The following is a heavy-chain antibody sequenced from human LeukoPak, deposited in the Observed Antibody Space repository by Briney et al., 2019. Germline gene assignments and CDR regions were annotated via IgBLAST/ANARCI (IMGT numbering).Heavy chain of an antibody. CDR3: AKDAYYYDSSGYYSDAFDI. CDR1: GFTFSSYA. Sequence: GGSLRLSCAASGFTFSSYAMSWVRQAPGKGLEWVSAISGSDGSTYYADSVKGRFTISRDNSKNTLYLQMNSLRAEDTAVYYCAKDAYYYDSSGYYSDAFDIWGQGTMVTVSS. V-gene: IGHV3-23*01. D-gene: IGHD3-22*01. J-gene: IGHJ3*02. CDR2: ISGSDGST.